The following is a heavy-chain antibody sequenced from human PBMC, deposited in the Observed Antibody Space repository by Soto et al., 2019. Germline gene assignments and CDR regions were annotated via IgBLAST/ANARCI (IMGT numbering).Heavy chain of an antibody. CDR3: ARDILLYRISWSWAYFDY. J-gene: IGHJ4*02. Sequence: QVQLVQSGAEVKKPGASVKVSCKASGYTFTSYGISWVRQAPGQGLEWMGWISAYNGNTNYAQKLQGRVTMTTDTSTSTADMELRRLRSDDTAVYYWARDILLYRISWSWAYFDYWGQGTLVTVSS. CDR1: GYTFTSYG. V-gene: IGHV1-18*01. CDR2: ISAYNGNT. D-gene: IGHD6-13*01.